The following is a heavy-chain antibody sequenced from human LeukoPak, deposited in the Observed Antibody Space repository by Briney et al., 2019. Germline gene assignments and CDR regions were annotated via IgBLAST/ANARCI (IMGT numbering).Heavy chain of an antibody. Sequence: SETLSLTCTVSGGSISSYYWSWIRQPPGKGLEWIGYIYYSGSTNYNPSLKSRVTISVDTSKNQFSLKLSSVTAADTAVYYCARTNRPWRLTVTRYWFDPWGQGTLVTVSS. CDR2: IYYSGST. V-gene: IGHV4-59*01. CDR3: ARTNRPWRLTVTRYWFDP. D-gene: IGHD2-8*01. CDR1: GGSISSYY. J-gene: IGHJ5*02.